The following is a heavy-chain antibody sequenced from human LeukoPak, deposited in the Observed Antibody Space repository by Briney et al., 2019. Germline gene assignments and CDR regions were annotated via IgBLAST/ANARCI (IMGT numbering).Heavy chain of an antibody. D-gene: IGHD1-26*01. CDR1: GFTFSNYW. CDR2: IKEDGRQT. CDR3: ARHGSYNFDF. V-gene: IGHV3-7*05. Sequence: GGSLRLSCAASGFTFSNYWMGWVRQAPGKGLEWVANIKEDGRQTYYVDSVKGRFTVSRDNAKNSLFLQMSSLRAEDTARYYCARHGSYNFDFWGQGTLVTVSS. J-gene: IGHJ4*02.